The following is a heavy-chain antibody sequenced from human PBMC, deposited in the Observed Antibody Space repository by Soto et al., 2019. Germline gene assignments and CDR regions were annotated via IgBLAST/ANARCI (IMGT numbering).Heavy chain of an antibody. J-gene: IGHJ6*02. Sequence: EVQLVESGGGLVQPGGSLRLSCVDSGFTFSSYWMSWVRQAPVKGLEWVGNIKQDGSEENYADSVKDRFTISRDNAKNSIYLQMNSLRVEDTAVYYCARIAASGRGWDVWGQGTTVVVSS. CDR2: IKQDGSEE. CDR3: ARIAASGRGWDV. V-gene: IGHV3-7*01. CDR1: GFTFSSYW. D-gene: IGHD6-13*01.